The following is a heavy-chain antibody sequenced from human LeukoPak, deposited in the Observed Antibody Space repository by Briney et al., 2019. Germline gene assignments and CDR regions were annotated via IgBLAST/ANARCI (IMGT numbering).Heavy chain of an antibody. V-gene: IGHV3-48*01. D-gene: IGHD3-3*01. CDR2: ISSSSNTI. CDR3: ASWSSNAFDI. Sequence: GGSLRLSCAASGFTFSNYWMSWVRQAPGKGLEWVSYISSSSNTIYYADSVKGRFTISRDNAKNSLYLQMNRLRAEDTAVYYCASWSSNAFDIWGQGTMVTVSS. J-gene: IGHJ3*02. CDR1: GFTFSNYW.